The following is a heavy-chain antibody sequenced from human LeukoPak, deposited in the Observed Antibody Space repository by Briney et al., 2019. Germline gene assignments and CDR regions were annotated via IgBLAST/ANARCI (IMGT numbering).Heavy chain of an antibody. CDR3: ARAAAGFDY. Sequence: SETLSLTCAVYGGSFSGYYWSWIRQPPGKGLEWIGEINRRGSTNYNPSLKSRVTMSVDTSKNQFSLKLSSVTAAETAVYYCARAAAGFDYWGQGTLVTVSS. CDR2: INRRGST. D-gene: IGHD6-13*01. CDR1: GGSFSGYY. V-gene: IGHV4-34*01. J-gene: IGHJ4*02.